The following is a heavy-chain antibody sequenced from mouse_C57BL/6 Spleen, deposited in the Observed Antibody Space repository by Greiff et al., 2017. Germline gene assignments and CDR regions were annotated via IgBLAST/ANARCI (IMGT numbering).Heavy chain of an antibody. D-gene: IGHD3-2*02. CDR3: TREHSSVLYAMDY. Sequence: EVKLMESGAGLVKPGGSLKLSCAASGFTFSSYAMSWVRQTPVKRLEWVAYISSGGDYIYYADNVKGRFTITVDNARNTLYLQMSSLKSEDSAMYYCTREHSSVLYAMDYWGQGTSVTVSS. V-gene: IGHV5-9-1*02. CDR2: ISSGGDYI. J-gene: IGHJ4*01. CDR1: GFTFSSYA.